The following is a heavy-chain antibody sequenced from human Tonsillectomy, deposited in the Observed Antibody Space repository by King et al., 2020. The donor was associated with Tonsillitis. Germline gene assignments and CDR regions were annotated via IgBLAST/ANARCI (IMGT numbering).Heavy chain of an antibody. Sequence: QLQESGPGLVKPSETLSLTCTVSGGSISSSSYYWGWIRQPPGKGLEWIGSIYYSGSTYYNPSLKSRVTISLDTSKNQFSLKLSSVTAADTAVYYCARAPTHDAGKFDYWGQGTLVTVSS. V-gene: IGHV4-39*01. CDR3: ARAPTHDAGKFDY. CDR1: GGSISSSSYY. CDR2: IYYSGST. J-gene: IGHJ4*02. D-gene: IGHD1-1*01.